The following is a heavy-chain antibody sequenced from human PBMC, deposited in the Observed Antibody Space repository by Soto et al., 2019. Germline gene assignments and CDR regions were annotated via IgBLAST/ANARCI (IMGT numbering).Heavy chain of an antibody. D-gene: IGHD1-26*01. CDR3: ARRALYSGSYWDGGYFDY. CDR1: GFSLYTSGVG. CDR2: IYWDDDK. J-gene: IGHJ4*02. Sequence: QIALEESGPTRVKPTQTLAVTCTFSGFSLYTSGVGVGWIRQPPGKALEWLAVIYWDDDKRYSPSLKSRLTTTKDXXKXQXXLTMTNMDPVDTATYYCARRALYSGSYWDGGYFDYWGQGTLDTVSS. V-gene: IGHV2-5*02.